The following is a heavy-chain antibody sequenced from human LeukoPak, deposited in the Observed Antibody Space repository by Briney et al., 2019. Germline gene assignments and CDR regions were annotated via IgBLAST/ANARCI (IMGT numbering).Heavy chain of an antibody. Sequence: GGSLRLSCAASGFTFSSYGMHWVRQAPGKGLEWVANIKQDGSEKYYVDSVKGRFTISRDNAKNSLYLQMNSLRAGDTAVYYCARVKEQWLAYFDYWGQGTLVTVSS. D-gene: IGHD6-19*01. J-gene: IGHJ4*02. CDR1: GFTFSSYG. CDR2: IKQDGSEK. CDR3: ARVKEQWLAYFDY. V-gene: IGHV3-7*03.